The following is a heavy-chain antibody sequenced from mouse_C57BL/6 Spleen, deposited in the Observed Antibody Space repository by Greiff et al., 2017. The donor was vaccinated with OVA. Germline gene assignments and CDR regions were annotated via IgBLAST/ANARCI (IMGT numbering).Heavy chain of an antibody. V-gene: IGHV1-55*01. CDR1: GYTFTSYW. CDR3: AREGYGYGGDY. CDR2: IYPGSGST. Sequence: VQLQQSGAELVKPGASVKMSCKASGYTFTSYWITWVKQRPGQGLEWIGDIYPGSGSTNYNEKFKSKATLTVDTSSSTAYMQLSSLTSEDSAVYYCAREGYGYGGDYWGQGTTLTVSS. J-gene: IGHJ2*01. D-gene: IGHD2-2*01.